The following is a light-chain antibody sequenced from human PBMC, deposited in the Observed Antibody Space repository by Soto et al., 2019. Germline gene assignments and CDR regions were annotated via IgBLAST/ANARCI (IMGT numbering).Light chain of an antibody. CDR3: QQYNNWPET. J-gene: IGKJ1*01. CDR1: QSVSSN. CDR2: DAS. Sequence: EIVMTQSPATLSVSPGERATLSCRASQSVSSNLAWYQQKVGQAPRVLIYDASTRATGIPGRFSGSGSGTEFTLTMSSLQSEDFAVYCCQQYNNWPETFGQGTKVEIK. V-gene: IGKV3-15*01.